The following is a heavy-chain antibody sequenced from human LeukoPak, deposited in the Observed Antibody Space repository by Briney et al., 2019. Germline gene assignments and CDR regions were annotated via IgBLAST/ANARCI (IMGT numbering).Heavy chain of an antibody. CDR2: FDPEDGET. V-gene: IGHV1-24*01. D-gene: IGHD3-3*01. CDR1: GYTLTELS. Sequence: ASVKVSCKVSGYTLTELSMHWVRQAPGKGLEWMGGFDPEDGETIYAQKFQGRVTMTEDTSTDTAYMELSSLRSEDTAVYYCATNSFGVVTKGKYFDYWGQGTLVTVSS. CDR3: ATNSFGVVTKGKYFDY. J-gene: IGHJ4*02.